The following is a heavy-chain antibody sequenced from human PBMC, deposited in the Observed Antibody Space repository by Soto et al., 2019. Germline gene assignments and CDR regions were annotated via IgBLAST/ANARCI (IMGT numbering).Heavy chain of an antibody. V-gene: IGHV4-31*03. CDR1: GGSINNGVYF. Sequence: QVHLQESGPGLVKPSQTLSLTCSVSGGSINNGVYFWSWIRKHPGKGLEWIVYVHASGSTYYNPSLKGRVDMSIATSKNQFYLRLRSVTAADTGVFFCVRGFVEAAMAFDYWGPGTLITVSS. CDR2: VHASGST. J-gene: IGHJ4*02. D-gene: IGHD5-18*01. CDR3: VRGFVEAAMAFDY.